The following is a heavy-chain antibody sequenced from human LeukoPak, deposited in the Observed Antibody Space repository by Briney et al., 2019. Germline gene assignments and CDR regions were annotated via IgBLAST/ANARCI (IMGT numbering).Heavy chain of an antibody. Sequence: GESLKIYCKASGYTFTNYRIGWVRQMPGKGLEWMGIIYPGDSDTRYSPSFQGQVTISADKSINTAYLQWSSLKASDTAMYYCALAVPKYFDPWGQGTLVTVSS. J-gene: IGHJ5*02. V-gene: IGHV5-51*01. CDR3: ALAVPKYFDP. D-gene: IGHD2-15*01. CDR1: GYTFTNYR. CDR2: IYPGDSDT.